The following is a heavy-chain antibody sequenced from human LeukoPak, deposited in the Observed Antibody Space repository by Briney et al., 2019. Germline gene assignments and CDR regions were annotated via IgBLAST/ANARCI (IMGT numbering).Heavy chain of an antibody. CDR1: GFTVSTNY. J-gene: IGHJ4*02. CDR2: IYSGGST. V-gene: IGHV3-53*01. D-gene: IGHD6-13*01. CDR3: ARVSIAAAGYYFDY. Sequence: GGSLRLSCAASGFTVSTNYMTWVRQAPGKGLEWVSVIYSGGSTYYSDSVKGRFTISRDNSKNTLYLQLNNLRAEDTAVYYCARVSIAAAGYYFDYWGQGTLVTVSS.